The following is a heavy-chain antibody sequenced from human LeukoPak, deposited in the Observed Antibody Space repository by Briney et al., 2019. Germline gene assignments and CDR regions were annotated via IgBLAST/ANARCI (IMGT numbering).Heavy chain of an antibody. V-gene: IGHV1-2*02. J-gene: IGHJ4*02. D-gene: IGHD2/OR15-2a*01. CDR3: ARDSSMKPFDY. CDR1: GHTFSGEH. CDR2: ISPNSGGT. Sequence: ASVKVSCKASGHTFSGEHIHWLRQAPGQGLEWMGWISPNSGGTNYAQKFQGRVTMTRDTSISTAYMELSSLRSDDTAVYYCARDSSMKPFDYWGQGTLVTVSS.